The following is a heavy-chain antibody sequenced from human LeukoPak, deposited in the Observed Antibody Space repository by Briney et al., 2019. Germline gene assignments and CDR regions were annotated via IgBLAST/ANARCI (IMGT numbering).Heavy chain of an antibody. CDR2: INPNSGGT. D-gene: IGHD3-22*01. J-gene: IGHJ4*02. V-gene: IGHV1-2*06. Sequence: ASVKVFCKASGYTFTGYYMHWVRQAPGQGLEWMGRINPNSGGTNYAQKFQGRVTMTRDTSISTAYMELSRLRSDDTAVYYCARDYYDSSGYYGYWGQGTLVTVSS. CDR1: GYTFTGYY. CDR3: ARDYYDSSGYYGY.